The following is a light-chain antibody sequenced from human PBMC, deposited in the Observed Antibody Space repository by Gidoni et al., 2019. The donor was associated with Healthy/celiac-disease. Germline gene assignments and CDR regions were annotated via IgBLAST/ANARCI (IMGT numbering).Light chain of an antibody. Sequence: DIQMTQSPSYLSESVGDRVTITCQASQDISNYLNWYQQKPGKAPKLLIYDASNLETGVPSRFSGSGSGTDFTFTISSLQPEDIATYYCQQYDNLSITFGPGTKVDIK. J-gene: IGKJ3*01. CDR1: QDISNY. V-gene: IGKV1-33*01. CDR3: QQYDNLSIT. CDR2: DAS.